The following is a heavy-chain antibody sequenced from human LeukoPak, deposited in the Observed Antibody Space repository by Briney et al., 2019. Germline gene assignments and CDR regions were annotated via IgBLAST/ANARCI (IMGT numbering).Heavy chain of an antibody. CDR3: TKDVPFTGGGAIVY. J-gene: IGHJ4*02. CDR2: IKSKVNGGTS. CDR1: GLTLRDAW. V-gene: IGHV3-15*03. D-gene: IGHD3-16*02. Sequence: QPGGSLRLSCVASGLTLRDAWMTWVRQAPGKGPEWVGHIKSKVNGGTSDYAAPVKGRFTISSADSRNTLYLQMASLNTDDTAVYYCTKDVPFTGGGAIVYWGQGTPVTVSS.